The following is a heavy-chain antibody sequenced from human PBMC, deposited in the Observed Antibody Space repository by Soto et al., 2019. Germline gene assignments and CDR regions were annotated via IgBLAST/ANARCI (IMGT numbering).Heavy chain of an antibody. J-gene: IGHJ3*02. CDR1: GYTFTSYA. CDR2: INAGNGNT. V-gene: IGHV1-3*01. CDR3: ATLPGRIVVVPAAMPHDAFDI. Sequence: ASVKVSCKASGYTFTSYAMHWVRQAPGQRLEWMGWINAGNGNTKYSQKFQGRVTITRDTSASTAYMELSSLRSEDTAVYYCATLPGRIVVVPAAMPHDAFDIWGQGTMVT. D-gene: IGHD2-2*01.